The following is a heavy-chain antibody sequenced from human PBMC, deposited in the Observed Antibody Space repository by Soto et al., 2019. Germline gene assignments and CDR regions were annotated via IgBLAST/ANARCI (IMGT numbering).Heavy chain of an antibody. CDR1: GFTVSDAY. CDR2: IHSGGST. J-gene: IGHJ4*02. CDR3: ATVRYSGNYKPSYYFDF. D-gene: IGHD1-26*01. Sequence: SLRLSCAASGFTVSDAYMTWVRLSPGQGLEWVSIIHSGGSTFYADSVKGRFTISRDNSKNTLYLQLTTLRAEDTAVYYCATVRYSGNYKPSYYFDFWGRGTLVTVSS. V-gene: IGHV3-53*01.